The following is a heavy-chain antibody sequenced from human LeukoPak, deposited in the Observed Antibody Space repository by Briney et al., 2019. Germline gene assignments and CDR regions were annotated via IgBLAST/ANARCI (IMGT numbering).Heavy chain of an antibody. CDR1: GGSISSYY. V-gene: IGHV4-59*01. CDR2: IYYSGST. D-gene: IGHD5-12*01. J-gene: IGHJ4*02. CDR3: ARGYSGYDWIDY. Sequence: SETLSLTCTVSGGSISSYYWSWIRQPPGKGLEWIGYIYYSGSTNHNPSLKSRVTISVDTSKNQFSLKLSSVTAADTAVYYCARGYSGYDWIDYWGQGTLVTVSS.